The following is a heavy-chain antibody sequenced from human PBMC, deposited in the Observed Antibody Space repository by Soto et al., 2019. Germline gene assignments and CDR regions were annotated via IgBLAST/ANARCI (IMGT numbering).Heavy chain of an antibody. CDR1: GGTFSTYS. D-gene: IGHD5-18*01. CDR2: IIPFVGTA. Sequence: QVQLVQSGAEVKKPGSSVKVSCQVSGGTFSTYSLGWVRQAPGQGLEWVGAIIPFVGTANYAQKFRDRVTITADRSTTTTYMEVKSLTLEDTAVYYCVRRTEGKEGYSYWGQGTLVSVS. J-gene: IGHJ4*02. CDR3: VRRTEGKEGYSY. V-gene: IGHV1-69*06.